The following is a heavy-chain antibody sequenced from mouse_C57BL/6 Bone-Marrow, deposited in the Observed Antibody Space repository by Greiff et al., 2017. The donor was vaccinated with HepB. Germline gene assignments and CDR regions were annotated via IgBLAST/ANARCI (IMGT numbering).Heavy chain of an antibody. Sequence: QVQLQQPGTELVKPGASVKLSCKASGYTFTSYWMHWVKQRPGQGLEWIGNINPSNGGTNYNEKFKSKAKLTVDKSASTAYMQLSSLTSADCAVYYCARLDGYYGVFYAMDYWGQGTSVTVSS. J-gene: IGHJ4*01. CDR1: GYTFTSYW. V-gene: IGHV1-53*01. CDR2: INPSNGGT. CDR3: ARLDGYYGVFYAMDY. D-gene: IGHD2-3*01.